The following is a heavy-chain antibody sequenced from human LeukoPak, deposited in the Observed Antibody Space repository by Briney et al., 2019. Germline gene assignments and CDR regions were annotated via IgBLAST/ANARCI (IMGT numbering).Heavy chain of an antibody. CDR2: INPNNGAT. V-gene: IGHV1-2*02. D-gene: IGHD1-26*01. Sequence: ASVNVSCKASGYTFTAYYIHWVLQAPGQGLEWVGWINPNNGATNYAQSFQGRVTMTRDTSISTSYMELSGLRSDDTGVYYCARGSGSLSWGQGTLVTVSS. CDR3: ARGSGSLS. CDR1: GYTFTAYY. J-gene: IGHJ5*02.